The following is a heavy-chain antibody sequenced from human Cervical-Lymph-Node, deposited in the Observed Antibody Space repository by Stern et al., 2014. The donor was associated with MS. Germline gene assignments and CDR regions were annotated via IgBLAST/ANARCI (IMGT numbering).Heavy chain of an antibody. CDR2: RYSGGTP. V-gene: IGHV4-39*01. D-gene: IGHD1-20*01. Sequence: QLQLQESGPGLVKPSGTLSLTCTVSGGSISSSSDYWGWIRQPPGKGLEWIGSRYSGGTPYYTPSLQSRGTIPVDPSKNQCSLKRSSGTAADTAVYYCARHGGITGTAGWGRALDIWGQGTMVTVSS. CDR1: GGSISSSSDY. CDR3: ARHGGITGTAGWGRALDI. J-gene: IGHJ3*02.